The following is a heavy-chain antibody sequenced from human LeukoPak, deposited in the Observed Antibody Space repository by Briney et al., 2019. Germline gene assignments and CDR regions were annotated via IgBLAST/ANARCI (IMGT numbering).Heavy chain of an antibody. CDR3: ARGPYYYCSWYYFDY. CDR2: INHSGST. Sequence: SVTLSLTCAVYGGSFSGYNWSWIRKPPGKGLKWIGEINHSGSTNYNPSLKSRVTISVDTSKNQFSLKLSSVTAADTAVYYCARGPYYYCSWYYFDYWGQGTLVTVSS. CDR1: GGSFSGYN. J-gene: IGHJ4*02. V-gene: IGHV4-34*01. D-gene: IGHD3-10*01.